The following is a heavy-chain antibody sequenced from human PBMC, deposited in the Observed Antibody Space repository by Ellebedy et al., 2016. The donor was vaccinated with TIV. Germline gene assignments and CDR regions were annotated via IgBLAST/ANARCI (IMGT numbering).Heavy chain of an antibody. V-gene: IGHV1-2*02. CDR3: ARVGGLFSAFDI. CDR1: GYTFTGYY. Sequence: ASVKVSCXASGYTFTGYYMHWVRQAPGQGLEWMGWINPNSGGTNYAQKFQGRVTMTRDTSTSTVYMELSSLRSEDTAVYYCARVGGLFSAFDIWGQGTMVTVSS. CDR2: INPNSGGT. D-gene: IGHD3-22*01. J-gene: IGHJ3*02.